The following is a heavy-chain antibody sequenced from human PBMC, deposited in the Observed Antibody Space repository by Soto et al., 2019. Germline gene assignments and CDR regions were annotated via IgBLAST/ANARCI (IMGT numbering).Heavy chain of an antibody. Sequence: ASVKVSCKASGVTFSSYAISWVRQAPGQGLEWMGGIIPIFGTANYAQKFQGRVTITADESTSTAYMELSSLRSEDTAVYYCARDESGSFFTQFDYRGQGTLVTVSS. J-gene: IGHJ4*02. D-gene: IGHD1-26*01. CDR1: GVTFSSYA. CDR3: ARDESGSFFTQFDY. V-gene: IGHV1-69*13. CDR2: IIPIFGTA.